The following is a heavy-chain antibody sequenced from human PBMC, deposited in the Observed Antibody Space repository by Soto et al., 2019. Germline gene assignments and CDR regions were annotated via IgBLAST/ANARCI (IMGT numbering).Heavy chain of an antibody. J-gene: IGHJ4*02. CDR3: ARHLYESSGYRYFDL. CDR2: IYPGDSEV. CDR1: GYSFSSNW. V-gene: IGHV5-51*01. Sequence: PGESLKISCQGSGYSFSSNWIGWVCQRPGKGLEWMGIIYPGDSEVKYSPSFRGQVTISVDTSISTAYLQWSSLKATDTAMYYCARHLYESSGYRYFDLWGQGTLVTVSS. D-gene: IGHD3-22*01.